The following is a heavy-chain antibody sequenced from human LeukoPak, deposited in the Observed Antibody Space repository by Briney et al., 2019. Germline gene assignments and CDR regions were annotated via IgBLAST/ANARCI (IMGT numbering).Heavy chain of an antibody. CDR2: ISSSSSTI. CDR1: GFTFSSYV. V-gene: IGHV3-48*01. Sequence: GGSLRLSCAASGFTFSSYVMHWVRQAPGKGLEWVSYISSSSSTIYYADSVKGRFTISRDNAKNSLYLQMNSLRAEDMAVYYCAKDPTHYRVWDDYDSTVLSYWGQGTLVTVSS. CDR3: AKDPTHYRVWDDYDSTVLSY. J-gene: IGHJ4*02. D-gene: IGHD3-22*01.